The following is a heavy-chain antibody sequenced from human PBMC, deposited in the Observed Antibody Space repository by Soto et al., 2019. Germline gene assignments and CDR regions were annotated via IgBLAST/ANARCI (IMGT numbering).Heavy chain of an antibody. CDR3: ARYIPGVRYYGMDV. D-gene: IGHD2-2*01. J-gene: IGHJ6*02. CDR1: GGSISIYY. V-gene: IGHV4-59*01. Sequence: SDTLSLTCTVSGGSISIYYWSWIRQSPGKGLEWIGYMYYSGSTNYNPSLKSRVTISIDTSRNQFSLKLSSVTAADTAVYYCARYIPGVRYYGMDVWGQGTTVTVSS. CDR2: MYYSGST.